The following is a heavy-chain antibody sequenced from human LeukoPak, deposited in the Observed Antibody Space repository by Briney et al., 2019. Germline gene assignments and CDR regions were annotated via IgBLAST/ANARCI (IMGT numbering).Heavy chain of an antibody. J-gene: IGHJ4*02. Sequence: GGSLRLSCAASGFTFSSYWMSWVRQAPGKGLEWVANIKQDGSEKYYVDSVKGRFTISRDNAKNSLHLQMNSLRAEDTAVYYCARGSWYGDFDYWGQGTLVTVSS. CDR3: ARGSWYGDFDY. CDR2: IKQDGSEK. V-gene: IGHV3-7*01. CDR1: GFTFSSYW. D-gene: IGHD6-13*01.